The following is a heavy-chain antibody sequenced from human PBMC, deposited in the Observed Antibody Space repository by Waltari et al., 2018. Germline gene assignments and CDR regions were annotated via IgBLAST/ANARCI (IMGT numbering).Heavy chain of an antibody. J-gene: IGHJ4*02. CDR2: IYYTGKT. V-gene: IGHV4-39*01. Sequence: QLQLQESGPGLVKPSETLSLTCTVSGDSITRSSHYWVWIRQPPGKGLAWIGSIYYTGKTYYDPSLKSRVTISVHTSKNQFSLNLSSVTAADTALYYCAKLPLQGSKFAYWGQGTLVTVSS. CDR1: GDSITRSSHY. D-gene: IGHD4-4*01. CDR3: AKLPLQGSKFAY.